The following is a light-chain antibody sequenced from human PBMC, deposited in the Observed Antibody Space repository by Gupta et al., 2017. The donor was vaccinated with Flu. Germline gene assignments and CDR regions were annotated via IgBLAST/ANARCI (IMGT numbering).Light chain of an antibody. CDR1: ELGDKF. CDR3: QAWDGSSVV. V-gene: IGLV3-1*01. Sequence: SYEMSQPPSVSVSPGQTASIPCAGAELGDKFTSWYQQRASQSPVLINYQDTQRPSGIPERFSGSNSGNTATLTISGTQAMDEADYYCQAWDGSSVVFGGGTKLTVL. J-gene: IGLJ2*01. CDR2: QDT.